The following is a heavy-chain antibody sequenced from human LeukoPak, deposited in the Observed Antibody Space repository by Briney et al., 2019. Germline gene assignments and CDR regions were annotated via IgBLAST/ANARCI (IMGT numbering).Heavy chain of an antibody. CDR1: GFTFSSYW. CDR3: ARDLFDSGWYTLNLYYYYYGMDV. J-gene: IGHJ6*02. D-gene: IGHD6-19*01. CDR2: INSDGSST. Sequence: PGGSLRLSCAASGFTFSSYWMHWVRQAPGKGLVWVSRINSDGSSTSYADSVKGRLTISRDNAKNTLYLQMNSLRAEDTAVYYCARDLFDSGWYTLNLYYYYYGMDVWGQGTTVTVSS. V-gene: IGHV3-74*01.